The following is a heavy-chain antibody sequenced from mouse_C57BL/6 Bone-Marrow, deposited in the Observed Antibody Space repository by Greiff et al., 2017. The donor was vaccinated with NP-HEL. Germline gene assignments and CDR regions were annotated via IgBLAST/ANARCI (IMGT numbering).Heavy chain of an antibody. V-gene: IGHV14-4*01. CDR1: GFNIKDDY. J-gene: IGHJ2*01. Sequence: EVQLVESGAELVRPGASVKLSCTASGFNIKDDYMHWVKQRPEQGLEWIGWIDPENGDTEYASKFQGKATITADTSSNTAYLQLSSLTSEDTAVYYCTTPVKGDYWGQGTTLTVSS. CDR3: TTPVKGDY. D-gene: IGHD2-12*01. CDR2: IDPENGDT.